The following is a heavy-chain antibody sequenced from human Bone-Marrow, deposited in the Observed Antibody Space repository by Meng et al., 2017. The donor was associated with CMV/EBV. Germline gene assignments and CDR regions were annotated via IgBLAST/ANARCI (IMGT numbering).Heavy chain of an antibody. Sequence: GGSLRLSCAASGFTFSSYAMSWVRQAPGKGLEWVSVIYSGGSSTYYADSVKGRFTISRDNSKNTLYLQMNSLRAEDTAVYYCAKALPLGSGHYHYYYYTMDVWGQGTTVTVSS. D-gene: IGHD3-3*01. J-gene: IGHJ6*02. CDR2: IYSGGSST. V-gene: IGHV3-23*03. CDR1: GFTFSSYA. CDR3: AKALPLGSGHYHYYYYTMDV.